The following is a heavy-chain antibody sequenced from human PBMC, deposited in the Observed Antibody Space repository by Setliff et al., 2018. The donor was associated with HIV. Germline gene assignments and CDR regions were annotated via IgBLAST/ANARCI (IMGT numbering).Heavy chain of an antibody. D-gene: IGHD6-19*01. V-gene: IGHV5-51*01. Sequence: GESLKISCKGSGYSFNTYWIGWVRQMSGKGLEWMGIIYPGDSDTRYSPSFEGQATMSVDKSITTAYLQWNSLKVSDTAMYYCARLDGISVAGTADFWGQGTLVTVSS. J-gene: IGHJ4*02. CDR2: IYPGDSDT. CDR3: ARLDGISVAGTADF. CDR1: GYSFNTYW.